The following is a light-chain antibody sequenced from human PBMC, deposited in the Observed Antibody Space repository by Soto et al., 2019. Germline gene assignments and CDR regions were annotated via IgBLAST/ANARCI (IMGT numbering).Light chain of an antibody. J-gene: IGLJ1*01. CDR1: SSDVGDYNY. CDR2: DVS. V-gene: IGLV2-14*01. Sequence: QSALTQPASVSGSPGQSITISCTGTSSDVGDYNYVSWYQQHPGKAPKLVIFDVSDRPSGVSNRFSGSKSGNTASLTISGLQAEDEADYYCRSYTSSSTRVFGTGTKLTVL. CDR3: RSYTSSSTRV.